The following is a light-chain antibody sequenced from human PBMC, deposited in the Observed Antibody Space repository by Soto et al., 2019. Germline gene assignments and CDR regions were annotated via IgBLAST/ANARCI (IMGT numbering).Light chain of an antibody. CDR2: STS. V-gene: IGLV7-43*01. J-gene: IGLJ1*01. CDR3: LLYYGGAYV. CDR1: TGAVTSGYY. Sequence: AVVTQEPSLTVSPGGTVTLTCASSTGAVTSGYYPNWFQQKPGQAPRALIYSTSNKHPWTPARFSGSLLGGKAALTLSGVQPEDEAEYYCLLYYGGAYVFGTGTKVTVL.